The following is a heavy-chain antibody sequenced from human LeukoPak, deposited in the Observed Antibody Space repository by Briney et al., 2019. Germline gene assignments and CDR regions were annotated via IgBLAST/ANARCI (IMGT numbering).Heavy chain of an antibody. V-gene: IGHV4-59*11. J-gene: IGHJ4*02. CDR3: ASGPYPAAGTDHQFDY. CDR1: GGSISNHY. Sequence: SSETLSLTCTVSGGSISNHYWSWIRQPPGKGLEWIGYIYYSGSTKYNPSLKSRVTISVDTSKSQFSLKVSSVTAEDTAVYYCASGPYPAAGTDHQFDYWGQGTLVTVSS. CDR2: IYYSGST. D-gene: IGHD6-13*01.